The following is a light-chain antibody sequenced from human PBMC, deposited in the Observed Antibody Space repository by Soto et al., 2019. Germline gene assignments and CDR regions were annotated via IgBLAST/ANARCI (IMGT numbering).Light chain of an antibody. CDR2: DAS. CDR3: QQSYNSPFN. J-gene: IGKJ3*01. Sequence: DIQMTQSPSSLSASVGDRVTITCQASHDISNFLNWYQQKPGRAPQVLIYDASTLRSGVPSRFSGSGSGTDFTLTIDSLQPEDFATYYCQQSYNSPFNFGPGTKVDMK. CDR1: HDISNF. V-gene: IGKV1-39*01.